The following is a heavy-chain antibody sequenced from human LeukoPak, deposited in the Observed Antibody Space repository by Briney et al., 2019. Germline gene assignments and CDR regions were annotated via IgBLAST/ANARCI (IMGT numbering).Heavy chain of an antibody. CDR1: GDIFTGSF. J-gene: IGHJ4*02. Sequence: GASVKVSCKASGDIFTGSFIHWVRQAPGQGLEWMGWINSNTGGTKFAQKFQGRVTMTRDTSINTAYMELSSLRSDDTAVYYCARVDPVAYWGQGTQVTVSS. V-gene: IGHV1-2*02. D-gene: IGHD5-18*01. CDR2: INSNTGGT. CDR3: ARVDPVAY.